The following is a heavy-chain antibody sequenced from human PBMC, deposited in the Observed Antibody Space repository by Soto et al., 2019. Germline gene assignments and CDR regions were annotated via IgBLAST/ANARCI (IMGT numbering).Heavy chain of an antibody. CDR3: ARRKERSGPNYFDY. CDR2: MNPYTGKA. Sequence: ASVKVSCRASGYTFTTYDINWVRQAPGQGLEWMGWMNPYTGKAGYAQKFQGRVTMTRDNSISTAYMELSSLRSEDTAVYYCARRKERSGPNYFDYWGLGTLVTVSS. D-gene: IGHD6-25*01. V-gene: IGHV1-8*01. CDR1: GYTFTTYD. J-gene: IGHJ4*02.